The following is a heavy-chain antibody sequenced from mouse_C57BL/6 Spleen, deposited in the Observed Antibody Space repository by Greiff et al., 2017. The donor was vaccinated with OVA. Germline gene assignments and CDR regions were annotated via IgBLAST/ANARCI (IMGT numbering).Heavy chain of an antibody. CDR2: INPSSGST. J-gene: IGHJ4*01. Sequence: QVQLKQSGAELAKPGASVKLSCKASGYTFTSYWMHWVKQRPGQGLEWIGYINPSSGSTKYNQKFKDKATLTADKSSSTAYMQLSSVTYEDAAVYYCASETEYGNYAMDYWGQGTSVTVSS. D-gene: IGHD2-1*01. CDR3: ASETEYGNYAMDY. V-gene: IGHV1-7*01. CDR1: GYTFTSYW.